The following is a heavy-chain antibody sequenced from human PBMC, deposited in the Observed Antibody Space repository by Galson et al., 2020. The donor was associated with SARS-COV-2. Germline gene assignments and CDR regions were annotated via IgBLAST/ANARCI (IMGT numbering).Heavy chain of an antibody. D-gene: IGHD2-2*01. Sequence: GESLKISCAASGFTFSDYYMSWIRQAPGKGLEWVSYISSSGSTIYYADSVKGRFTISRDNAKNSLYLQMNSLRAEDTAVYYCARGQYCSSTSCYLVYDYWGQGTLVTVSS. CDR1: GFTFSDYY. V-gene: IGHV3-11*01. J-gene: IGHJ4*02. CDR3: ARGQYCSSTSCYLVYDY. CDR2: ISSSGSTI.